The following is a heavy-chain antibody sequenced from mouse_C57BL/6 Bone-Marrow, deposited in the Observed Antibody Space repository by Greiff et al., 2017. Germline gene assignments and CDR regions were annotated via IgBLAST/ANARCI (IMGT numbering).Heavy chain of an antibody. D-gene: IGHD1-1*01. CDR1: GYTFTDYN. J-gene: IGHJ1*03. CDR2: INPNNGGT. Sequence: VQLQQSGPELVKPGASVKIPCKASGYTFTDYNMDWVKQSHGKSLEWIGNINPNNGGTIYNQKFKGKATLTVDKSSSTAYMELRSLTSEDTAVYYCARSPSLLRYWYFDVWGTGTTVTVSS. CDR3: ARSPSLLRYWYFDV. V-gene: IGHV1-18*01.